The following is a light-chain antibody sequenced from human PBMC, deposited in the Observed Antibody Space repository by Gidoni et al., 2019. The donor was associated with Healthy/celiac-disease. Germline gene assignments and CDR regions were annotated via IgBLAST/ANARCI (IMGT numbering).Light chain of an antibody. CDR2: AAS. J-gene: IGKJ1*01. CDR3: QPSYCTPRT. V-gene: IGKV1-39*01. CDR1: QSISCY. Sequence: IQMTPSPSSLSASVGDGITITCRGSQSISCYLYWYQQKPGKATKLLIDAASSLQSGLPSRCSGSGSGTDFTVTISMLQPEDVATYYCQPSYCTPRTFGQGTKVEIK.